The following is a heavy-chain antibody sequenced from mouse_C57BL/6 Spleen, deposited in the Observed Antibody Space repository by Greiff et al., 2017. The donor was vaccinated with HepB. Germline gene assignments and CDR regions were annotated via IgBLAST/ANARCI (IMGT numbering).Heavy chain of an antibody. V-gene: IGHV1-15*01. CDR1: GYTFTDYE. D-gene: IGHD2-4*01. J-gene: IGHJ3*01. Sequence: VQLQQSGAELVRPGASVTLSCKASGYTFTDYEMHWVKQTPVHGLEWIGAIDPETGGTAYNQKFKGKAILTADKSSSTAYMELRSLTSEDSAVYHCTRSNDYDGAWFADWGQGTLVTVSA. CDR2: IDPETGGT. CDR3: TRSNDYDGAWFAD.